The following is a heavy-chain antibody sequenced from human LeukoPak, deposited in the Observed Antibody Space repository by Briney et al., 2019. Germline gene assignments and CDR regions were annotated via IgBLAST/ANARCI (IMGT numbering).Heavy chain of an antibody. Sequence: GGSLRLSCAASGFTFDDYAMHWVRQAPGKGLEWVSGTSWNSGSIGYADSVKGRFTISRDNAKNSLYLQMNSLRAEDTALYYCAKDMGGSYPLGLDYWGQGTLVTVSS. V-gene: IGHV3-9*01. D-gene: IGHD1-26*01. CDR1: GFTFDDYA. J-gene: IGHJ4*02. CDR3: AKDMGGSYPLGLDY. CDR2: TSWNSGSI.